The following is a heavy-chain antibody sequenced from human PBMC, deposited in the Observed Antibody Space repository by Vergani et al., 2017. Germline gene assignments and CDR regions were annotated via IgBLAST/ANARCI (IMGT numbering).Heavy chain of an antibody. D-gene: IGHD2-8*02. CDR2: IKHSGST. CDR1: GGSFSGYY. Sequence: VQLQQCGAGLLKPSETLSLTCAVHGGSFSGYYWGWIRQPPGKGLEWIGEIKHSGSTNYNPSLKSRVTISVDTSKNQFSLRLSSVTAADTAVYYCARSTGGAFDIWGQGTMVTVSS. V-gene: IGHV4-34*01. CDR3: ARSTGGAFDI. J-gene: IGHJ3*02.